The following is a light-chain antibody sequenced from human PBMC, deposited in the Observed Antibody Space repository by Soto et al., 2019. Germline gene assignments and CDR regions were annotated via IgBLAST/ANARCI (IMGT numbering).Light chain of an antibody. Sequence: DIVMTQSPAILSVSLGERATLSCLASQSISDNLAWYQQRSGQAPRLLIYGASTRATGVPARFSGSGSGTEFTRTISSLQSDDFAIYYCQQYKRWPPLTFGGGTKVE. CDR2: GAS. CDR1: QSISDN. V-gene: IGKV3-15*01. J-gene: IGKJ4*01. CDR3: QQYKRWPPLT.